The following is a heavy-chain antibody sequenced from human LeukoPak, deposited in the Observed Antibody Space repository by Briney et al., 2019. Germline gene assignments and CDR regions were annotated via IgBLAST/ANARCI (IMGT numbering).Heavy chain of an antibody. V-gene: IGHV3-33*08. D-gene: IGHD2-2*01. CDR2: TWYDGSNK. J-gene: IGHJ6*02. CDR1: GFTFDEHA. CDR3: ARGGHCSTTSCSNYDGMDV. Sequence: GGSLRLSCEGSGFTFDEHAMHWVRQAPGKGLEWVAATWYDGSNKYYADSVKGRFTISRDNSKNTLYLQMNSLRAEDTAVYFCARGGHCSTTSCSNYDGMDVWGQGTTLTVSS.